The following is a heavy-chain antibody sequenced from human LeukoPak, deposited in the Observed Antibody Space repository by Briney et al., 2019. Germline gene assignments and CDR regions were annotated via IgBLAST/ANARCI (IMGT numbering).Heavy chain of an antibody. D-gene: IGHD1-7*01. Sequence: GGSLRLSCAASGFTFSGSAMHWVRQASGKGLEWVGRIRSKANSYATAYAASVKGRFTISRDDSKNTAYLQMNSLKTEDTAVYYCTTPLGTTDYYYYYMDVWGKGTTVTVSS. CDR3: TTPLGTTDYYYYYMDV. V-gene: IGHV3-73*01. CDR2: IRSKANSYAT. CDR1: GFTFSGSA. J-gene: IGHJ6*03.